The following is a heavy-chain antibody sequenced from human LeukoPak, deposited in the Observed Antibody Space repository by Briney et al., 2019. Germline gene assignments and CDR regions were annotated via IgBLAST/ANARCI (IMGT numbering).Heavy chain of an antibody. Sequence: SETLSLTCTVSGGSISSSSYYWGWIRQPPGKGLEWIGSIYYSGSTYYNPSLKSRVTIAVDTSKNQFYLKLSSVTAADTAVYYCARVNYYHYYMDVWAKGPRSPSA. CDR1: GGSISSSSYY. J-gene: IGHJ6*03. CDR3: ARVNYYHYYMDV. V-gene: IGHV4-39*07. CDR2: IYYSGST.